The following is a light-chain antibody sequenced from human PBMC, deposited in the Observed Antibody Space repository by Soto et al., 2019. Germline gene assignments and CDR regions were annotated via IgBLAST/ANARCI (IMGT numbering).Light chain of an antibody. CDR1: QGVRSD. J-gene: IGKJ4*01. Sequence: EILMTQSPATLSVSPGERATLSCRASQGVRSDLAWYQQKPGQAPRLLIYDASTRATDIPARFSGNGSGTEFALSISSLQSEDFAVYYCQHYSVWTPVLTFGGGTKVEIK. CDR2: DAS. CDR3: QHYSVWTPVLT. V-gene: IGKV3-15*01.